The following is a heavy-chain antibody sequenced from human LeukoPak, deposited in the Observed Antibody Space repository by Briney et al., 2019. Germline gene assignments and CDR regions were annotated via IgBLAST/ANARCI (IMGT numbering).Heavy chain of an antibody. CDR3: ARAVGATRIDY. CDR1: VYTFTAYY. J-gene: IGHJ4*02. Sequence: ASVTVSFKASVYTFTAYYMHWVRQAPGQGREWMGWINPNNGRTNYAQKFQGSFTMTRDTSISTANMELSSLRSDDTAVYYCARAVGATRIDYWGQGTLVAVSS. D-gene: IGHD1-26*01. V-gene: IGHV1-2*02. CDR2: INPNNGRT.